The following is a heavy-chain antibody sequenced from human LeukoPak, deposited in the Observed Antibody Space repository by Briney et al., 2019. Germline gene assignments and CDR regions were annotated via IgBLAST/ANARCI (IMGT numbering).Heavy chain of an antibody. V-gene: IGHV3-21*01. CDR1: GFPFSSYR. J-gene: IGHJ4*02. D-gene: IGHD1-26*01. Sequence: PGGSLRLSCAACGFPFSSYRMNWVRQAPRKGREWDSSISSSSSYIYYADSVKGRFTISRDDAKNSLYAQMNSLRAEYTSVYYCARGGPLELPLDYWGQGTLVTVSS. CDR2: ISSSSSYI. CDR3: ARGGPLELPLDY.